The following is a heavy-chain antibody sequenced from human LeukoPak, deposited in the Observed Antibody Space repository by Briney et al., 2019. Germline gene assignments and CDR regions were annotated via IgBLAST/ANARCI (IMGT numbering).Heavy chain of an antibody. CDR2: IKQDGSEK. D-gene: IGHD2-15*01. V-gene: IGHV3-7*01. Sequence: PGGSLRLSCAASGFTFSSYWMSWVRQAPGKGLEWVANIKQDGSEKYYVDSVKGRFTISRDNAKNSLYLQMNSLRAEDTAVYYCASAWWGDYFDYWGQGTLVTVSS. CDR3: ASAWWGDYFDY. J-gene: IGHJ4*02. CDR1: GFTFSSYW.